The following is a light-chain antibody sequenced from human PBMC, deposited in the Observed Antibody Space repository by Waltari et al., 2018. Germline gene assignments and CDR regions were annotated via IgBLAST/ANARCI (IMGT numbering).Light chain of an antibody. CDR1: SSDVGGYNY. Sequence: QSALTQPPSASGSPGQSVTISCTGTSSDVGGYNYVSWYQHHPGKAPKLMISEVNKLPSGVPYLFSGSKSVNTASLTVSGLQADDEADYYCTSYAGSHNWVFGGGTKLTVL. V-gene: IGLV2-8*01. J-gene: IGLJ2*01. CDR3: TSYAGSHNWV. CDR2: EVN.